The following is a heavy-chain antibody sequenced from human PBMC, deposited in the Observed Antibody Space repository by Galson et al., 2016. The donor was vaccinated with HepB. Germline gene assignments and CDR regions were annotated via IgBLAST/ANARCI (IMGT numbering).Heavy chain of an antibody. Sequence: SLRLSCAASGFTFSDCYMTWIRQAPGKGLEWVSYISGSSTYTNSTDSVRGQFTISRDNAKKSVYLQMNSLRAEDTAIYYCARSLYFDGIEDGFEIWGQGTMVTVSS. CDR3: ARSLYFDGIEDGFEI. J-gene: IGHJ3*02. CDR1: GFTFSDCY. V-gene: IGHV3-11*06. CDR2: ISGSSTYT. D-gene: IGHD3-9*01.